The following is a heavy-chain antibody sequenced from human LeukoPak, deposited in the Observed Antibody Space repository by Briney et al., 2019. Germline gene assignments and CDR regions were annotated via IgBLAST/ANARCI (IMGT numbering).Heavy chain of an antibody. V-gene: IGHV3-33*06. J-gene: IGHJ4*02. CDR2: IWYDGSNK. CDR1: GFTFSSYG. D-gene: IGHD1-7*01. CDR3: AKDGTGTTGGFDY. Sequence: GGSLRLSCAASGFTFSSYGMHWVRQAPGKGLEWVAVIWYDGSNKYYADSVKGRFTISRDNSKNTLYLQMNSLRAEDTAVYYCAKDGTGTTGGFDYWGQGTLVTVSS.